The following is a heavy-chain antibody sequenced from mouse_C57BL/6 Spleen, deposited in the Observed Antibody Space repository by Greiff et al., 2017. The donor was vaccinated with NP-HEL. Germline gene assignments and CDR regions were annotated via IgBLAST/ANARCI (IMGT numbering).Heavy chain of an antibody. J-gene: IGHJ2*01. Sequence: EVKLQESGPGLVKPSQSLSLTCSVTGYSITSGYYWNWIRQFPGNKLEWMGYISYDGNNNYNASLKNRISITRDTSKNQFFLKLNSVTTEDTATYYCARDDYDSFDYWGQGTTLTVSS. CDR1: GYSITSGYY. D-gene: IGHD2-4*01. CDR3: ARDDYDSFDY. V-gene: IGHV3-6*01. CDR2: ISYDGNN.